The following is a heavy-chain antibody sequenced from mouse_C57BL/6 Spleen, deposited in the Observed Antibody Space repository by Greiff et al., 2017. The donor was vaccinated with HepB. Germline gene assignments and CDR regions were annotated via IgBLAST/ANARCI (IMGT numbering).Heavy chain of an antibody. Sequence: VQLQQPGAELVMPGASVKLSCKASGYTFTSYWMHWVKQRPGQGLEWIGEIDPSDSYTNYNQKFKGKSTLTVDKSSSTAYMQLSSLTSEDSAVYYCARGWSPDSYAMDYWGQGTSVTVSS. V-gene: IGHV1-69*01. CDR2: IDPSDSYT. J-gene: IGHJ4*01. CDR1: GYTFTSYW. CDR3: ARGWSPDSYAMDY. D-gene: IGHD1-1*02.